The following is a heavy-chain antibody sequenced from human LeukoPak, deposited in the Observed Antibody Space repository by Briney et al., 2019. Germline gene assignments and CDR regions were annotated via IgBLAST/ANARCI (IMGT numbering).Heavy chain of an antibody. CDR3: ATHGSGKEGFDY. J-gene: IGHJ4*02. Sequence: GASVKVSCKASGYTFSAYYMHWVRQAPGQGLEWMGWINPTSGGTNYAQKFQDRVTMTRDTSMTTVYMELSRLRSDDTAVYYCATHGSGKEGFDYWGQGTPVTVSS. V-gene: IGHV1-2*02. CDR2: INPTSGGT. D-gene: IGHD3-10*01. CDR1: GYTFSAYY.